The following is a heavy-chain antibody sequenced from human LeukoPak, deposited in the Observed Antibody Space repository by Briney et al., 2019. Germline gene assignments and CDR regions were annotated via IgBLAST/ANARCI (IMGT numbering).Heavy chain of an antibody. CDR1: GGTFSSYA. CDR3: ARDGGSYPNKLDY. D-gene: IGHD1-26*01. CDR2: IIPILGIA. V-gene: IGHV1-69*04. Sequence: ASVKVSCKASGGTFSSYAISWVRQAPGQGLEWMGRIIPILGIANYAQKFQGRVTITADKSTSTAYMELSSLRSEDTAVYYCARDGGSYPNKLDYWGQGTLVTVSS. J-gene: IGHJ4*02.